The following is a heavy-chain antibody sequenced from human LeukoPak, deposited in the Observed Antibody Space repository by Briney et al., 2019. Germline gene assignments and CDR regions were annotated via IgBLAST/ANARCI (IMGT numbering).Heavy chain of an antibody. CDR2: IYYSGST. J-gene: IGHJ4*02. V-gene: IGHV4-39*01. Sequence: ASETLSLTCTVSGSSISSSSYYWGWIRQPPGKGLEWIGSIYYSGSTYYNPSLKSPVTISVDTSKNQFSLKLSSVTAADTAVYYCATYYDILTGYSPYYFDYWGQGTLVTVSS. CDR1: GSSISSSSYY. CDR3: ATYYDILTGYSPYYFDY. D-gene: IGHD3-9*01.